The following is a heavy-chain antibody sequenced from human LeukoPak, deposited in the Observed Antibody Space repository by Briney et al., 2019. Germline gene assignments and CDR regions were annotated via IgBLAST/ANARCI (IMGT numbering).Heavy chain of an antibody. CDR1: GGTFISYA. D-gene: IGHD1-26*01. J-gene: IGHJ3*02. CDR3: ARQSINSGSYYGAERAFDI. CDR2: IIPIFGTA. V-gene: IGHV1-69*05. Sequence: GASVTVSCKASGGTFISYAISWVRQAPGQGLEWMGGIIPIFGTANYAQKFQGRVTITTDESTSTAYMELSSLRSEDTAVYYCARQSINSGSYYGAERAFDIWGQGTMVTVSS.